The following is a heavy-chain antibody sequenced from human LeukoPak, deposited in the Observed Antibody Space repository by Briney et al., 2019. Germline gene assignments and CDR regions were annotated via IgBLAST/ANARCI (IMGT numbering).Heavy chain of an antibody. J-gene: IGHJ3*01. CDR2: ISSSSSYI. V-gene: IGHV3-21*01. D-gene: IGHD2-15*01. CDR3: VRSSAEAIVVGVAAGIEGYDF. Sequence: PWGSLTLTCTASGFTISSYSMSWIRQAPGKGLEWVSSISSSSSYIYYADSVKGRFTISRDNAKNSLYMSVDRLRAEYSAVYYCVRSSAEAIVVGVAAGIEGYDFWVQGTMVTVSS. CDR1: GFTISSYS.